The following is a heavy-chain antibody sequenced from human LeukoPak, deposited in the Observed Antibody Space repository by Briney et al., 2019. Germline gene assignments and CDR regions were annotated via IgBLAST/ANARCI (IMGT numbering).Heavy chain of an antibody. Sequence: SETLSLTCAVYGGSFSGYYWSWIRQPPGKGLEWIGGINHSGSTNYNPSLKSRFPISVDTSKNQFSLKLSSVAAAAAAVCYCARGGSRWRRGASDIWGEGKMLTASS. CDR3: ARGGSRWRRGASDI. CDR1: GGSFSGYY. J-gene: IGHJ3*02. V-gene: IGHV4-34*01. CDR2: INHSGST. D-gene: IGHD6-19*01.